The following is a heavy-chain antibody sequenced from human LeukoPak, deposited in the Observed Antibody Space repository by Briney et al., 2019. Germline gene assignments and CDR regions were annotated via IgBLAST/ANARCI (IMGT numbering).Heavy chain of an antibody. CDR3: ASVRSVRYFDWLSPGDAFDI. D-gene: IGHD3-9*01. V-gene: IGHV3-53*01. CDR1: GFTFSSNY. Sequence: GGSLRLSCAASGFTFSSNYMSWVRQAPGKGLEWVSVIYSGGSTYYSDSVMGRFTISTDNSKNTLYIQINSLRDEDAAVYYCASVRSVRYFDWLSPGDAFDIWGQGAMVTVCS. CDR2: IYSGGST. J-gene: IGHJ3*02.